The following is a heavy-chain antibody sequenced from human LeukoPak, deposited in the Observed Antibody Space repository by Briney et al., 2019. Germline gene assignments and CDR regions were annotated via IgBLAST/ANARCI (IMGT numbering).Heavy chain of an antibody. Sequence: ASVKVSCKASGYTFTGYYMHWVRQAPGQGLEWMGWINPNSGGTNYAQKFQGRVTMTRDTSISTAYRELSRLRSDDTAVYYCAGPSSGWENDAFDIWGQGTMVTVPS. CDR1: GYTFTGYY. V-gene: IGHV1-2*02. CDR2: INPNSGGT. CDR3: AGPSSGWENDAFDI. J-gene: IGHJ3*02. D-gene: IGHD6-19*01.